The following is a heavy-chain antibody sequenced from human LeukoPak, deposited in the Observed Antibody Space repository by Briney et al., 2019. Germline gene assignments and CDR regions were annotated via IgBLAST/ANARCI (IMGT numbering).Heavy chain of an antibody. Sequence: GGSLRLSCAASGFTVSSNYMSWVRQAPGKGLEWVSVIYSGGSTYYADSVKGRFTISRDNSKNTLYLQMNSLRAEDTAVYYCASVTGALWFYYYMDVWGKGITVTVSS. CDR2: IYSGGST. V-gene: IGHV3-53*01. D-gene: IGHD2-21*01. CDR3: ASVTGALWFYYYMDV. J-gene: IGHJ6*03. CDR1: GFTVSSNY.